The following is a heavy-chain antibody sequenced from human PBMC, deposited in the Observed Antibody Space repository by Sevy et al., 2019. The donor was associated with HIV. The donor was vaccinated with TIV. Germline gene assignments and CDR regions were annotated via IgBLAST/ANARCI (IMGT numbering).Heavy chain of an antibody. CDR1: GFSFRTYA. Sequence: GGSLRLSCAASGFSFRTYAMHWVRQAPGKGLEWVAGIWYDGSNENHADSVKGRFTISRDNSKNTLYLQMNSLRAEDTAVYDCVKDVGVGATRRYADYWGQGTLVTVSS. J-gene: IGHJ4*02. V-gene: IGHV3-33*06. D-gene: IGHD1-26*01. CDR3: VKDVGVGATRRYADY. CDR2: IWYDGSNE.